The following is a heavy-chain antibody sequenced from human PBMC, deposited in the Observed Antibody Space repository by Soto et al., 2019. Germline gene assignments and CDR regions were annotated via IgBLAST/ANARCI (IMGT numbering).Heavy chain of an antibody. Sequence: GASVKVSCKASGYNFLTYGISWLRQAPGRGLEWMGWISTDNTHRNYAQNFQERVTMTTDTSTNTAYMELRSLRSDDTAIYYCARDRPGISVIRAVKTYNYFDYWGQGTLVTVSS. D-gene: IGHD3-10*01. J-gene: IGHJ4*02. CDR3: ARDRPGISVIRAVKTYNYFDY. V-gene: IGHV1-18*01. CDR1: GYNFLTYG. CDR2: ISTDNTHR.